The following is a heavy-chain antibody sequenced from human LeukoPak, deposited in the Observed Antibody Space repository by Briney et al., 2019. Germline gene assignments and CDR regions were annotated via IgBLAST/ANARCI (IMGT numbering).Heavy chain of an antibody. D-gene: IGHD3-10*01. Sequence: GASVKVSCKASGYIFTGHYLHWLRQAPGQGLEWMGWINPNSGGTNYVQKFQGRVTMTRDTSMSTAYMELGRLTSDDTALYYCARDKGGAVWGPIISDYFDYWGQGTLVTVSS. CDR1: GYIFTGHY. V-gene: IGHV1-2*02. CDR2: INPNSGGT. J-gene: IGHJ4*02. CDR3: ARDKGGAVWGPIISDYFDY.